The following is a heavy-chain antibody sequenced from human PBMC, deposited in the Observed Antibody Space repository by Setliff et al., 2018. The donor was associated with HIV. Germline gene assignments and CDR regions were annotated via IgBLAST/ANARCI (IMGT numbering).Heavy chain of an antibody. CDR3: ARLSSSSGQYFHDMDV. V-gene: IGHV5-51*01. Sequence: GESLKISCKGSGYSFTTYWIGWVRQMPGKALEWMGIIYPGDSDTKYSPSFQGQVTISADKSISTTYLQWSSLKASDTAMYYCARLSSSSGQYFHDMDVWGQGTTVTVSS. D-gene: IGHD6-6*01. CDR2: IYPGDSDT. J-gene: IGHJ6*02. CDR1: GYSFTTYW.